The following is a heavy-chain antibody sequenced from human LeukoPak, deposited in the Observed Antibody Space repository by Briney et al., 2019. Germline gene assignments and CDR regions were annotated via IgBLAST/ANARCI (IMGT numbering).Heavy chain of an antibody. CDR1: GGSFSGYY. J-gene: IGHJ1*01. V-gene: IGHV4-34*01. D-gene: IGHD6-13*01. CDR2: IKHSGST. Sequence: PSETLSLTCAVYGGSFSGYYWSWIRQPPGKGLEWIGEIKHSGSTNYNPSLKSRVTISVDTSKNQFSLKLSSVTAADTAVYYCARRLGSSWYRSYFQHWGQGTLVTVSS. CDR3: ARRLGSSWYRSYFQH.